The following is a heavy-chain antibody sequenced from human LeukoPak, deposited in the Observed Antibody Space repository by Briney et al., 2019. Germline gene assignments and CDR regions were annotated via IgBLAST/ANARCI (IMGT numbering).Heavy chain of an antibody. D-gene: IGHD1-1*01. CDR1: GFTFSSYG. V-gene: IGHV3-30*02. Sequence: PGGSLRLSCAAAGFTFSSYGMDWVRQAPGKGLEWVAFIRYDGSNKYYADSVKGRFIISRDNSKNTLYLQMNSLRAEDAAVYYCASSFFGNDSPDYWGQGTLVTVSS. J-gene: IGHJ4*02. CDR3: ASSFFGNDSPDY. CDR2: IRYDGSNK.